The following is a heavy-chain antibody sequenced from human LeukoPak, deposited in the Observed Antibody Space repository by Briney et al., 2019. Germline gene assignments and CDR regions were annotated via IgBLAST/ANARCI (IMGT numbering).Heavy chain of an antibody. J-gene: IGHJ4*02. V-gene: IGHV4-59*12. CDR3: ARSWAGMYYPFYYFDY. CDR2: IYYSGST. Sequence: PSETLSLTCTVSGGSISTYYWSWIRKPPGKGLEWIGHIYYSGSTNYNPSLKSRVTISVDTSKNQFSLHLDSVTAADTAVYYCARSWAGMYYPFYYFDYWGQGTLVSVSS. D-gene: IGHD1-26*01. CDR1: GGSISTYY.